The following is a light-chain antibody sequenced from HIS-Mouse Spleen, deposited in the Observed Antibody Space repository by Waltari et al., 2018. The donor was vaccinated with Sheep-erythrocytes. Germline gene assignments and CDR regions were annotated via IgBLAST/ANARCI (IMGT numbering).Light chain of an antibody. CDR2: DAS. Sequence: IGLTHAPATLTLSPGERPPLSCRASQSVSSLVAWYQRKPGQAPGLLIYDASNRATGIPARFSGSGSGTDFTLTSSSLEPEDFAVYYCQQRSNWPPEVTFGGGTKVEIK. CDR3: QQRSNWPPEVT. J-gene: IGKJ4*01. CDR1: QSVSSL. V-gene: IGKV3-11*01.